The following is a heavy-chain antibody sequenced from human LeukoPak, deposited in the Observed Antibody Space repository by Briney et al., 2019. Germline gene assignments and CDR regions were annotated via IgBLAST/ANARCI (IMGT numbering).Heavy chain of an antibody. CDR3: ASGQQRVHWV. Sequence: GGSLRLSCAASGFTFSVYYMSWICQAPGEGLEWVSYISSSGSTISYADSVKGRFTNSRDNAKNSLYLQMSSLRAEDTAVEYCASGQQRVHWVWGQGTRVTVSS. V-gene: IGHV3-11*01. CDR2: ISSSGSTI. J-gene: IGHJ4*02. CDR1: GFTFSVYY. D-gene: IGHD6-13*01.